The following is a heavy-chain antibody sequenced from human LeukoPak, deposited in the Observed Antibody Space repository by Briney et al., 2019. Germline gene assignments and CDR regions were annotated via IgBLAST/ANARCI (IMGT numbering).Heavy chain of an antibody. CDR3: ARQSFWGNIHIDY. D-gene: IGHD3-16*01. CDR2: INHSGST. V-gene: IGHV4-34*01. J-gene: IGHJ4*02. Sequence: SETLSLTCAVYGGSFSGYYWSWIRQPPGKGLEWIGEINHSGSTNYNPSLKSRVTISVDTSKNQFSLKLSSVTAADTAVYYCARQSFWGNIHIDYWGQGTLVTVSS. CDR1: GGSFSGYY.